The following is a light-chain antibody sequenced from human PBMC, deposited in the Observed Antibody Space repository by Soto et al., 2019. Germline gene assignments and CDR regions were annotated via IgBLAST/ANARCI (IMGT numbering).Light chain of an antibody. CDR2: GTS. V-gene: IGKV3-20*01. J-gene: IGKJ1*01. Sequence: DIVLPQSPGALSLSTRESAALSCRASQSVDSTYITWYQQKPGQAPRLLIYGTSGRATGIPDRFSGSGSGTDFTLTISRLEPEDFAVYYCQHYDSSRPFGQGGKVAIK. CDR1: QSVDSTY. CDR3: QHYDSSRP.